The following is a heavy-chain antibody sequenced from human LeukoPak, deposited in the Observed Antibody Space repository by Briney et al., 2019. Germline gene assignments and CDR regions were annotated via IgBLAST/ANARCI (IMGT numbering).Heavy chain of an antibody. CDR1: GFTFSGYW. CDR2: IKQDGGEK. Sequence: HPGGSLRLSCAASGFTFSGYWMSWLRQAPGKGLEWVANIKQDGGEKYYVDSVKGRFTISRDNAKNSLYLQMNSLRAEDTAVYYCARDRGFGQADVWGKGTTVTVSS. V-gene: IGHV3-7*01. D-gene: IGHD3-10*01. CDR3: ARDRGFGQADV. J-gene: IGHJ6*04.